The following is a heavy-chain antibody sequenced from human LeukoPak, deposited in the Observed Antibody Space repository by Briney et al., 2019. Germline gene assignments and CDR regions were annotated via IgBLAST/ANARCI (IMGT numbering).Heavy chain of an antibody. J-gene: IGHJ3*01. Sequence: ASVKVSCKASGYIFTAYYMHWVRQAPGQGLEWMGWINPDSGGTSSAQKFQGRVTVTRDTSISTAYMELRRLTSDDTAVYYCARDLGDGYNSYAFDVWGQGTMVTVSS. CDR3: ARDLGDGYNSYAFDV. CDR2: INPDSGGT. V-gene: IGHV1-2*02. D-gene: IGHD5-24*01. CDR1: GYIFTAYY.